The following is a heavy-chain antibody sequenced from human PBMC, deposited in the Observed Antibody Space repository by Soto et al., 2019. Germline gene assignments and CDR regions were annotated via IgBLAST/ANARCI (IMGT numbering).Heavy chain of an antibody. V-gene: IGHV5-51*01. D-gene: IGHD6-6*01. Sequence: GESLKISCKGSGYSFTSYWIGWVRQMPGKGLEWMGIIYPGDSDTRYSPSFQGQVTISADKSISTAYLQWSSLKASDTAMYYCARFKTGPQLVSNFDYWGQGTLVTVSS. CDR1: GYSFTSYW. J-gene: IGHJ4*02. CDR3: ARFKTGPQLVSNFDY. CDR2: IYPGDSDT.